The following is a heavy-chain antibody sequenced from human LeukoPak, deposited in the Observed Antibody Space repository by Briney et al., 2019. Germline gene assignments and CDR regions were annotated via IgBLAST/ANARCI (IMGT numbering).Heavy chain of an antibody. D-gene: IGHD3-9*01. CDR1: GFTFSSYA. CDR3: AKNGKYYDILTGYYLDDY. J-gene: IGHJ4*02. Sequence: GGSLRLSCAASGFTFSSYAMSWVRQAPGKGLEWVSSIRSSGGSTFYADSVRGRFTISRDNSKNTLYLQMNSLRGEDTAVYYCAKNGKYYDILTGYYLDDYWGQGALVTVSS. CDR2: IRSSGGST. V-gene: IGHV3-23*01.